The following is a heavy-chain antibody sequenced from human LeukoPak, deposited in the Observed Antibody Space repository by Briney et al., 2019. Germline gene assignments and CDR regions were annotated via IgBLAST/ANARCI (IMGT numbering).Heavy chain of an antibody. CDR3: ARESSASRVGELLRD. Sequence: GGSLGLSCAASGFTFSTQGMHWLRQAPGKGLEGVTFIQNHGNDKRYADSVKGRFTVSRDNSKNTLYLQINSLRAEDTAMYYCARESSASRVGELLRDWGQGTLVTVSS. CDR1: GFTFSTQG. J-gene: IGHJ4*02. V-gene: IGHV3-30*02. D-gene: IGHD3-10*01. CDR2: IQNHGNDK.